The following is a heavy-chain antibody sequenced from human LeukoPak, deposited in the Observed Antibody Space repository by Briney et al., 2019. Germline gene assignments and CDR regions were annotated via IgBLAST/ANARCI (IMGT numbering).Heavy chain of an antibody. CDR2: INPSGGST. V-gene: IGHV1-46*01. Sequence: ASVKVSCKASGYTFTSYYMHWVRQAPGQGLEWMGIINPSGGSTSYAQKFQGRVTITADESTSTAYMELSSPRSEDTAVYYCARGSIVLMVYAPFDYWGQGTLVTVSS. CDR1: GYTFTSYY. D-gene: IGHD2-8*01. CDR3: ARGSIVLMVYAPFDY. J-gene: IGHJ4*02.